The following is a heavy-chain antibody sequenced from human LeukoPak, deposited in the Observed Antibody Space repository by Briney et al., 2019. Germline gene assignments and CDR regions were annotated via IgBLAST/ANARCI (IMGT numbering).Heavy chain of an antibody. CDR3: ARDPAHIVGATPLDY. CDR2: INIDGRST. D-gene: IGHD1-26*01. J-gene: IGHJ4*02. CDR1: GFTFSSYW. Sequence: GGSLRLSCAASGFTFSSYWMHWVRQAPGKGLLWVSRINIDGRSTSYAPSVTGRFTMSRDNAKNTVYLQMNSLRAEDTAVYYCARDPAHIVGATPLDYWGQGTLVTVSS. V-gene: IGHV3-74*01.